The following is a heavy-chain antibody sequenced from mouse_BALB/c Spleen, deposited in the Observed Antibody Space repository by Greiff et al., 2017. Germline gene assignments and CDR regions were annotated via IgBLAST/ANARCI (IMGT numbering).Heavy chain of an antibody. J-gene: IGHJ2*01. CDR1: GFTFSSYT. V-gene: IGHV5-12-2*01. Sequence: EVMLVESGGGLVQPGGSLKLSCAASGFTFSSYTMSWVRQTPEKRLEWVAYISNGGGSTYYPDTVKGRFTISRDNAKNTLYLQMSSLKSEDTAMYYCAREGMGPYFDYWGQGTTLTVSS. CDR2: ISNGGGST. D-gene: IGHD2-3*01. CDR3: AREGMGPYFDY.